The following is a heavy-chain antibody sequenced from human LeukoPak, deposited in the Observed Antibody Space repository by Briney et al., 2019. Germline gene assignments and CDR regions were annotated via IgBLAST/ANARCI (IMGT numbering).Heavy chain of an antibody. CDR1: GGSISSYY. Sequence: PSETLSLTCTVSGGSISSYYWSWIRQPAGKGLEWIGRIYISGSTNYNPSLKSRVTMSVDTSKNQFSLKLSSVTAADTAVYYCARARPGIAVAGTRPGYFDYWGQGTLVTVSS. CDR3: ARARPGIAVAGTRPGYFDY. V-gene: IGHV4-4*07. CDR2: IYISGST. D-gene: IGHD6-19*01. J-gene: IGHJ4*02.